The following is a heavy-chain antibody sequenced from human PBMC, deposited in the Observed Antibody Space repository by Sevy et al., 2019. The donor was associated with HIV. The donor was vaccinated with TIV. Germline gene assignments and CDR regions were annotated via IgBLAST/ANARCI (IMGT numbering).Heavy chain of an antibody. D-gene: IGHD3-22*01. CDR3: ARDHYYDSSGYYYDDNFDY. Sequence: ASVKVSCKASGYTFTGYYMHWVRQAPGQGLEWMGRINPNSGGTNYAQKFQGRVTMTRDTSISTAYMELSRLRSYDTAGYYCARDHYYDSSGYYYDDNFDYWGQGTLVTVSS. J-gene: IGHJ4*02. V-gene: IGHV1-2*06. CDR1: GYTFTGYY. CDR2: INPNSGGT.